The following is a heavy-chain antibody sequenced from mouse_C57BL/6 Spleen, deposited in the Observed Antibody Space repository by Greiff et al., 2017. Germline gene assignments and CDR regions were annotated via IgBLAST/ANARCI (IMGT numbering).Heavy chain of an antibody. CDR3: ARGGSYYYYAMDY. V-gene: IGHV1-4*01. D-gene: IGHD1-1*01. CDR2: INPSSGYT. J-gene: IGHJ4*01. CDR1: GYTFTSYT. Sequence: QVQLQQSGAELARPGASVKMSCKASGYTFTSYTMHWVKQRPGQGLEWIGYINPSSGYTKYNQKFKDKATLTADKSSSTAYMQLSSLTSEDSAVDYCARGGSYYYYAMDYWGQGTSVTVSS.